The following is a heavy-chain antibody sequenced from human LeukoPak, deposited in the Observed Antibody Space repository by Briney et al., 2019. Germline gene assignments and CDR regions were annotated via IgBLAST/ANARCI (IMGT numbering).Heavy chain of an antibody. D-gene: IGHD6-19*01. V-gene: IGHV3-21*01. Sequence: PGRSLRLSCAASGSTFSDYSMNWVRQAPGKGLDWVSSISSTSTYILYADSVKGRFTISRDNARNSLYLQMNSLRAEDTAVYYCARFETVAAKPLEYWGQGTLVTVSS. CDR1: GSTFSDYS. CDR2: ISSTSTYI. J-gene: IGHJ4*02. CDR3: ARFETVAAKPLEY.